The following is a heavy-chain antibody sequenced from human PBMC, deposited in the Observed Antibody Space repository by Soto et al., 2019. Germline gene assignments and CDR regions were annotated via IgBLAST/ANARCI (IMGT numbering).Heavy chain of an antibody. CDR2: IYYRGNT. V-gene: IGHV4-39*01. Sequence: ASETLSLTCSLSGYSINSDKYYWGWIRQPPGKGLEWIGSIYYRGNTYYNPSLQTRVTISLDKSKSQFSLKLNSVTAAVSAMYFCARLEGLATISYYFDFWGQGALVTVSS. D-gene: IGHD3-9*01. CDR3: ARLEGLATISYYFDF. J-gene: IGHJ4*02. CDR1: GYSINSDKYY.